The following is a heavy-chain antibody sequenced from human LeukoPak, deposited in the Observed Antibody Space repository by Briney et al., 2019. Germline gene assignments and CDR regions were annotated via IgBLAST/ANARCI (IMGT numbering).Heavy chain of an antibody. CDR2: INHSGST. J-gene: IGHJ4*02. Sequence: PSETLSLTCAVYGGSFSGYYWSWIRQPPGKRLEWIGEINHSGSTNYNPSLKSRVTISVDTSKNQFSLKLSSVTAADTAVYYCARRVAGFNYFDYWGQGTLVTVSS. D-gene: IGHD6-19*01. V-gene: IGHV4-34*01. CDR3: ARRVAGFNYFDY. CDR1: GGSFSGYY.